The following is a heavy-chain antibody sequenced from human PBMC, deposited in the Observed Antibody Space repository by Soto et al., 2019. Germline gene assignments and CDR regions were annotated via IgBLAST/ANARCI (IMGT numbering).Heavy chain of an antibody. CDR3: ARSRSYLPDSSSWYAFDY. D-gene: IGHD6-13*01. CDR2: IIPIFGTA. Sequence: ASVKVSCKASGGTFSSYAISWVRQAPGQGLERMGGIIPIFGTANYAQKFQGRVTITADESTSTAYMELSSLRSEDTAVYYCARSRSYLPDSSSWYAFDYWGQGTLVTVSS. CDR1: GGTFSSYA. J-gene: IGHJ4*02. V-gene: IGHV1-69*13.